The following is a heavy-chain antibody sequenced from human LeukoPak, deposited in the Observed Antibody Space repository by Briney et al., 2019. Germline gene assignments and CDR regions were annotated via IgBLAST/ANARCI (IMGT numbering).Heavy chain of an antibody. CDR3: ARDPRRGYSYGFDY. CDR1: GYTFTSYA. J-gene: IGHJ4*02. D-gene: IGHD5-18*01. CDR2: INAGNGNT. V-gene: IGHV1-3*01. Sequence: ASVKVSCKASGYTFTSYAMHWVRQAPGQRLEWMGWINAGNGNTKYSQKFQGRVTITRDTSASTAYMELSGLRSEDTAVYYCARDPRRGYSYGFDYWGQGTLVTVSS.